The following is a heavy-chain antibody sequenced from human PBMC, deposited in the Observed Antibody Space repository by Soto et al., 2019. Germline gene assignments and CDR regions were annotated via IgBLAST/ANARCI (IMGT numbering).Heavy chain of an antibody. CDR2: IYYSGST. D-gene: IGHD3-3*01. CDR1: GGSISSGGYY. CDR3: ARVSDFWSGYLIGYFDY. V-gene: IGHV4-31*03. Sequence: SETLSLTCTVSGGSISSGGYYWSWIRQHPGKGLEWIGYIYYSGSTYYNPSLKSRVTISVDTSKNQFSLKLSSVTAADTAVYYCARVSDFWSGYLIGYFDYWGQGTLVTVSS. J-gene: IGHJ4*02.